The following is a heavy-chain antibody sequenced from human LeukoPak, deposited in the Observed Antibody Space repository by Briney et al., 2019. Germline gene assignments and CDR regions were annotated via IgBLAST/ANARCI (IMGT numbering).Heavy chain of an antibody. CDR2: INHSGST. D-gene: IGHD6-19*01. J-gene: IGHJ4*02. CDR3: ARLSLYPGDIAVAGYFDY. CDR1: GGSFSGYY. V-gene: IGHV4-34*01. Sequence: SETLSLTCAVYGGSFSGYYWSWIRQPPGKGLGWIGEINHSGSTNYNPSLKSRVTISVDTSKNQFSLKLSSVTAADTAVYYCARLSLYPGDIAVAGYFDYWGQGTLVTVSS.